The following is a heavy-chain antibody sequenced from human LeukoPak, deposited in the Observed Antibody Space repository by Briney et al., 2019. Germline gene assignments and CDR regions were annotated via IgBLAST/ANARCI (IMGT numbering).Heavy chain of an antibody. V-gene: IGHV1-18*01. J-gene: IGHJ4*02. D-gene: IGHD2-2*01. CDR3: ARDEDIVVVPAARVTHFDY. CDR2: ISAYNGKT. Sequence: ASVKVCCKASGYTFTSYGISWVRQAPGQGLEWMGWISAYNGKTNYAQKLQGRVTMTTDTSTSTAYMELRSLRSDDTAVYYCARDEDIVVVPAARVTHFDYWGQGTLVTVSS. CDR1: GYTFTSYG.